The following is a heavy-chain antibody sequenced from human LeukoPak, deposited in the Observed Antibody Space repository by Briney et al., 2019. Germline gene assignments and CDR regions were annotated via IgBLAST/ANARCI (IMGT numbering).Heavy chain of an antibody. CDR2: IKQDGSEK. CDR1: GFSFGNYW. V-gene: IGHV3-7*01. CDR3: AREGSSAISHAADF. J-gene: IGHJ4*02. D-gene: IGHD2-2*01. Sequence: GGSPRLSCAASGFSFGNYWMIWVRQAPGKGLEWVANIKQDGSEKYYVDSVRGRLTISRDNAKNSLYLQMNSLRAEDTAVYYCAREGSSAISHAADFWGQGTLVTVSS.